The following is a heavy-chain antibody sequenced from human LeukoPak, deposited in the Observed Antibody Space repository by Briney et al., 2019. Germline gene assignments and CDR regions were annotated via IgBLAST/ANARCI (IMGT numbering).Heavy chain of an antibody. CDR2: IKKDGSEK. CDR1: GLTSNNYW. CDR3: ARRNNYCGDY. Sequence: GGSLRLSCAASGLTSNNYWMSWVRQAPGKGLEWVANIKKDGSEKYYVDSVKGRFTISRDNAKNSLYLQMNSLRAEDTAVYYCARRNNYCGDYWGQGTLVTVSS. V-gene: IGHV3-7*03. J-gene: IGHJ4*02. D-gene: IGHD4-11*01.